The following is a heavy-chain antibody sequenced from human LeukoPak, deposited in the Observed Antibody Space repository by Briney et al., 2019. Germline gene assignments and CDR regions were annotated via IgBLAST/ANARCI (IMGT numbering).Heavy chain of an antibody. CDR2: IYYSGNT. J-gene: IGHJ4*02. V-gene: IGHV4-39*01. CDR3: ARQSTAMGPFDY. CDR1: GGSISSSAYY. D-gene: IGHD5-18*01. Sequence: SETLSLTCTVSGGSISSSAYYWGWIRQPPGKGLEWIGSIYYSGNTYYNPSLKSRVTISVDTSKNQFSLTLSSVTAADTAVYYCARQSTAMGPFDYWGQGTLVPVSS.